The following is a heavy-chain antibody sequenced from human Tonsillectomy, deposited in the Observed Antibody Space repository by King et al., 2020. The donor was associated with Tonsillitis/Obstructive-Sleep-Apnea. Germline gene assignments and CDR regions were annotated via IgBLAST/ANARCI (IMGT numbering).Heavy chain of an antibody. D-gene: IGHD2-8*01. J-gene: IGHJ4*02. CDR3: ARVGCTRGNCPFDY. CDR2: SRNKANSYST. CDR1: GFIFSDYY. Sequence: VQLVESGGGLVQPGGSLRLSCAASGFIFSDYYIDWVRQAPGKGLEWVGRSRNKANSYSTDYAASVKGRFTISRDASQNSLYLQMNNLKTEDTAMYSCARVGCTRGNCPFDYWGQGTLVTVSS. V-gene: IGHV3-72*01.